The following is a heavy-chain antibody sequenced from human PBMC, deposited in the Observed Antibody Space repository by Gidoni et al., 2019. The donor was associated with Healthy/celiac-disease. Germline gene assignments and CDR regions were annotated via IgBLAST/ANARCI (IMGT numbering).Heavy chain of an antibody. CDR3: ARHGGSDCGGDRCLFVWGSDEKNWFDP. J-gene: IGHJ5*02. D-gene: IGHD2-21*02. Sequence: QVQLQESGPGLVKPSETLSLTCTVSGGSISSYYWSWIRQPPGKGLEWIGYIYYSGSTNYNPSLKSRVTISVDTSKNQFSLKLSSVTAADTAVYYCARHGGSDCGGDRCLFVWGSDEKNWFDPWGQGTLVTVSS. CDR1: GGSISSYY. CDR2: IYYSGST. V-gene: IGHV4-59*08.